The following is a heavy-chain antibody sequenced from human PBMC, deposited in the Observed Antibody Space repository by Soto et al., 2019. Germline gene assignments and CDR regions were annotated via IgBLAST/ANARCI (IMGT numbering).Heavy chain of an antibody. J-gene: IGHJ4*02. CDR1: GFTFSSYG. V-gene: IGHV3-30*18. CDR2: ISYDGSNK. Sequence: GGSLRLSCAASGFTFSSYGMHWVRQAPGKGLEWVAVISYDGSNKYYADSVKGRFTISRDNSKNTLYLQMNSLRAEDTAVYYCAEDSSGPLYYWGQGTLVTVSS. CDR3: AEDSSGPLYY. D-gene: IGHD3-22*01.